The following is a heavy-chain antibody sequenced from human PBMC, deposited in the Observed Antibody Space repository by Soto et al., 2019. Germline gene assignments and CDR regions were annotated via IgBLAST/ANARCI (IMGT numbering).Heavy chain of an antibody. D-gene: IGHD3-9*01. Sequence: PGWSLRLSCAASGFTFSSYAMSWVRQAPGKGLEWVSAISGSGGSTYYADSVKGRFTISRDNSKNTLYLQMNSLRAEDTAVYYCAKVQAYFDWSRALDYWGQGTLVTVSS. CDR2: ISGSGGST. V-gene: IGHV3-23*01. J-gene: IGHJ4*02. CDR1: GFTFSSYA. CDR3: AKVQAYFDWSRALDY.